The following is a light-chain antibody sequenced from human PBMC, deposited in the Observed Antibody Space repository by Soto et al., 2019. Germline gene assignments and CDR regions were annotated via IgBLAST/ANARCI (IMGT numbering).Light chain of an antibody. CDR3: QKYNGAPLT. J-gene: IGKJ3*01. CDR1: QGISHY. CDR2: AAS. Sequence: DIQMTQSPSSLSASVGDRVTITCRASQGISHYLAWYQQKPGKVPKLLIYAASTLQSGVPSRFSGSGSGTDFTLTISSLQPEDVATYYCQKYNGAPLTFGPGTKVDIK. V-gene: IGKV1-27*01.